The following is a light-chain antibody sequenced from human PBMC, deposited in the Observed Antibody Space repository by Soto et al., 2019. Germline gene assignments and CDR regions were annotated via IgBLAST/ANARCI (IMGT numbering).Light chain of an antibody. J-gene: IGLJ1*01. V-gene: IGLV2-11*01. CDR1: SSDVGGYNY. CDR3: CSYAGSYTYV. CDR2: DVS. Sequence: QSVLTQPRSVSGSHGQSVTISCTGTSSDVGGYNYVSWYQQHPGKAPKLMIYDVSERPSGVPDRFSASKSANTASLTISGLQAEDEADYYCCSYAGSYTYVFGTGTKVTVL.